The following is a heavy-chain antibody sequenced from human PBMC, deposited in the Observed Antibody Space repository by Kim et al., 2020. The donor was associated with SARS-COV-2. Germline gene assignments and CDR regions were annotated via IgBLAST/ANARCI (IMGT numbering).Heavy chain of an antibody. CDR2: INHSGST. V-gene: IGHV4-34*01. CDR1: GGSFSGYY. Sequence: SETLSLTCAVYGGSFSGYYWSWIRQPPGKGLEWIGEINHSGSTNYNPSLKSRVTISVDTSKNQFSLKLSSVTAADTAVYYCARVHRITIVRGGRDYWGQG. J-gene: IGHJ4*02. D-gene: IGHD3-10*01. CDR3: ARVHRITIVRGGRDY.